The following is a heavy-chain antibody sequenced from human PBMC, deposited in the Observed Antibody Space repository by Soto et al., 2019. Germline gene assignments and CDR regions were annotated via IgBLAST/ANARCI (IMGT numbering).Heavy chain of an antibody. CDR1: GYTFTSYD. D-gene: IGHD3-16*01. V-gene: IGHV1-8*01. CDR2: MNPNSSNT. J-gene: IGHJ4*02. CDR3: ARAKGSYDYIWGSYFDY. Sequence: GASVKVSCKASGYTFTSYDINWVRQATGQGLEWMGWMNPNSSNTGYAQKYKGRDTMTRNTSISTANMEMSSLKSEDTAVYYCARAKGSYDYIWGSYFDYWGQGTLVTVSS.